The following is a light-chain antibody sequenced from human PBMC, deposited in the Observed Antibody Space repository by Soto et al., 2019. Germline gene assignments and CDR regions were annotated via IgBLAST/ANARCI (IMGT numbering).Light chain of an antibody. J-gene: IGLJ2*01. V-gene: IGLV1-40*01. CDR2: GNS. CDR1: SSNIGAGYY. Sequence: QSVLTQPPSVAGAPGQRVTISCTGSSSNIGAGYYVHWYQQLPATAPKLLIYGNSNQPSGDPDRFSGSKSGTSASLVITGLQAEDEAYYYRKSYYSSLSAVVFGGGTKLTVL. CDR3: KSYYSSLSAVV.